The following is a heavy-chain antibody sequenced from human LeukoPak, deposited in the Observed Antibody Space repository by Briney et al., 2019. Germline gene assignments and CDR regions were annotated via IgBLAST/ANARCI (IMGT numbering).Heavy chain of an antibody. CDR1: GFTFSNAW. Sequence: GGSLRLSCAASGFTFSNAWMSWVRQAPGKGLEWVSAISGSGGSTYYADSVKGRFTISRDNSKNTLYLQMNSLRAEDTAVYYCAKEEKAAWSPFDYWGQGTLVTVSS. V-gene: IGHV3-23*01. CDR3: AKEEKAAWSPFDY. CDR2: ISGSGGST. J-gene: IGHJ4*02.